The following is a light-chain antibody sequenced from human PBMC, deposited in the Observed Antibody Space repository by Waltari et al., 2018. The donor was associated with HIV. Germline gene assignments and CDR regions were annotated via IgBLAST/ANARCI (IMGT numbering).Light chain of an antibody. CDR1: HSVFYTPNAKNY. V-gene: IGKV4-1*01. CDR2: WAS. Sequence: DVVMTQSPDALAVSLGERATIHCKATHSVFYTPNAKNYIAWYQQRPGKAPKLLIYWASTREFGVSARFSGSGSGTNFTLTITSLQAEDVAVYYCQQYYSPPPTFGQGTKVEIK. J-gene: IGKJ1*01. CDR3: QQYYSPPPT.